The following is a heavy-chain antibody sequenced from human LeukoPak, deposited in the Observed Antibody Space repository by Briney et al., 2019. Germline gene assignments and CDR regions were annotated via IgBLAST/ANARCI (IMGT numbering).Heavy chain of an antibody. CDR2: IHHGGNT. CDR1: GYPVSSNSY. D-gene: IGHD6-19*01. Sequence: PSETLSLTCVVSGYPVSSNSYWAWIRQSPGKGLEWIGSIHHGGNTYYNPSLMSRVSMSLDTSKNQCSLNLNSVTAADTAVFYCARWLENGFDIWGQGTMVTVSS. J-gene: IGHJ3*02. CDR3: ARWLENGFDI. V-gene: IGHV4-38-2*01.